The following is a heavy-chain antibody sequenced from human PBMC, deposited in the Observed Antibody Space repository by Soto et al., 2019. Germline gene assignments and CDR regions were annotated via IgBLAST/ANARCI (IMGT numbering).Heavy chain of an antibody. V-gene: IGHV3-23*01. Sequence: EVQLLESGGGLVQPGGSLRLSCAASGFSFSSYAMSWVHQAPGKGLEWVSDISASGRSTKNADSVKGRFTISRDNSKNTLYLQMNTLRADDTAVYYCARGKDPIDYWGQGTLVTVSS. CDR1: GFSFSSYA. D-gene: IGHD2-15*01. CDR3: ARGKDPIDY. CDR2: ISASGRST. J-gene: IGHJ4*02.